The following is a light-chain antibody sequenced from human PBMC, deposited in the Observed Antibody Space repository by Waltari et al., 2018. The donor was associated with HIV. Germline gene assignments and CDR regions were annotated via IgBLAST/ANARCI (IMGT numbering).Light chain of an antibody. J-gene: IGKJ1*01. CDR2: GAS. CDR3: QQYHDWPPWT. CDR1: QRIATN. Sequence: ATLSCRASQRIATNLAWYQQRPGQGARLLIYGASTRATGIPARFTGSGSGTDFTLTISILQSEDSAVYYCQQYHDWPPWTFGQGTKVEIK. V-gene: IGKV3-15*01.